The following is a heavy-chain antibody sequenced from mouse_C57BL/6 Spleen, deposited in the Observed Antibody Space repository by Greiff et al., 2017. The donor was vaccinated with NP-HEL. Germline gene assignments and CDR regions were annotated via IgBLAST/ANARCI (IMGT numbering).Heavy chain of an antibody. CDR2: IYPGDGDT. Sequence: VQLQQSGPELVKPGASVKISCKASGYAFSSSWMNWVKQRPGKGLEWIGRIYPGDGDTNYNGKFKGKATLTADKSSSTAYMQLSSLTSEDSAVYFCARNYYGSSYGAYWGQGTLVTVSA. D-gene: IGHD1-1*01. CDR1: GYAFSSSW. CDR3: ARNYYGSSYGAY. V-gene: IGHV1-82*01. J-gene: IGHJ3*01.